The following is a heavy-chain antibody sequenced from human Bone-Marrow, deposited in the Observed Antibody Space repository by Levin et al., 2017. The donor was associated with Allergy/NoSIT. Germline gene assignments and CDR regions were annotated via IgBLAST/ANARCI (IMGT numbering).Heavy chain of an antibody. D-gene: IGHD3-3*01. Sequence: HPGGSLRLSCATSGFTFSGTAMHWVRQASGKGLEWVGRIRSKANDYATVYAPSVEGRFTISREDSENTVYLQMNSLTAEDKAVYYCTRRGLRTGVGDYWGQGTLVIVSS. CDR1: GFTFSGTA. CDR3: TRRGLRTGVGDY. V-gene: IGHV3-73*01. J-gene: IGHJ4*02. CDR2: IRSKANDYAT.